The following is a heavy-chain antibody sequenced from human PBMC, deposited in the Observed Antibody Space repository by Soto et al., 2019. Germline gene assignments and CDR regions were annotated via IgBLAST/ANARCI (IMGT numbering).Heavy chain of an antibody. Sequence: QVQLQESGPGLVKPSETLSLTCTVSGGSISSYSWSWIRQPPGKGLEWIGYIYYSGSTNYNPSRKSRVTISVDTSKNQSSLKMRSVTAADTAVYYCARAIRFLEWLYPYYLDYGSQGTLVTVSS. CDR2: IYYSGST. J-gene: IGHJ4*02. CDR1: GGSISSYS. D-gene: IGHD3-3*01. V-gene: IGHV4-59*01. CDR3: ARAIRFLEWLYPYYLDY.